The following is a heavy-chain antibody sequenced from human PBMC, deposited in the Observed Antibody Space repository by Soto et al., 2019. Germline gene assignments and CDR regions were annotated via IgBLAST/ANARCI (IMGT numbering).Heavy chain of an antibody. J-gene: IGHJ5*02. V-gene: IGHV3-23*01. CDR2: INNRGDST. D-gene: IGHD1-26*01. Sequence: EVQLLESGGGLVQPGGSLRLSCAASGFTLSSSAMTWVRQAPGKGPEWVSSINNRGDSTYYADSVKGRFTISRDFSKNTLYLQMNNRRAEDTAVYYCAKPRSDASGWGADRFDHLGQGNLGNVS. CDR1: GFTLSSSA. CDR3: AKPRSDASGWGADRFDH.